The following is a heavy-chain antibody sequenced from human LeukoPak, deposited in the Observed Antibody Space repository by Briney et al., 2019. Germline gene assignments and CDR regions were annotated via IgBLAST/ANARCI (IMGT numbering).Heavy chain of an antibody. Sequence: GGSLRLSCVVSGFTFDMSTMTWVRQAPGKGPEWVAKMKEDGTEIFYAGSVDGRFTISRDNSKNSLYLQMNSLRVEDTAVYYCATGGAPGGRFENWGQGTLVTVTS. D-gene: IGHD3-16*01. J-gene: IGHJ4*02. V-gene: IGHV3-7*01. CDR3: ATGGAPGGRFEN. CDR1: GFTFDMST. CDR2: MKEDGTEI.